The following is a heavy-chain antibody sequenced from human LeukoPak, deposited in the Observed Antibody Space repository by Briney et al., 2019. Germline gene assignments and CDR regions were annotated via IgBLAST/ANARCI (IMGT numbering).Heavy chain of an antibody. CDR1: GGSISSGGYY. D-gene: IGHD5-12*01. V-gene: IGHV4-31*09. CDR3: ATSKWLRKTRGFDY. CDR2: IYYSGST. Sequence: SQTLSLTCTVSGGSISSGGYYWSWIRQHPGKGLEWIGYIYYSGSTYYNPSLKSRVTISVDKSKNQFSLKLSSVTAADTAVYYCATSKWLRKTRGFDYWGQGTLVTVSS. J-gene: IGHJ4*02.